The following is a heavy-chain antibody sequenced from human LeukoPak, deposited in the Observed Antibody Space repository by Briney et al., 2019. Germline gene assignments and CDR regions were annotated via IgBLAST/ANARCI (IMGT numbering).Heavy chain of an antibody. D-gene: IGHD4-23*01. CDR1: GGSISSYS. V-gene: IGHV4-4*07. J-gene: IGHJ2*01. CDR3: ARTVVTLDWYFDL. CDR2: FYTSGTT. Sequence: SETLSLTCSVSGGSISSYSWNWIRQPDGKGLEWIGRFYTSGTTNYNPSLKSRVTMSIDTSKNQVSLKMRSVTAADTAVYYCARTVVTLDWYFDLWGRGTLVSVSS.